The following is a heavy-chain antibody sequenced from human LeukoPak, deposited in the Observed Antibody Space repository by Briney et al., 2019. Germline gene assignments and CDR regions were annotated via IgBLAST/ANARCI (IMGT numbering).Heavy chain of an antibody. CDR2: IWYDGSNK. J-gene: IGHJ4*02. CDR3: ASASGGFGELLGY. CDR1: GFTFSSYG. V-gene: IGHV3-33*01. Sequence: QSGGSLRLSCAASGFTFSSYGMHWVRQAPGKGLEWVAVIWYDGSNKYYADSVKGRFTISRDNSKNTLYLQMNSLRAEDTAVYYCASASGGFGELLGYWGQGTLVTVSS. D-gene: IGHD3-10*01.